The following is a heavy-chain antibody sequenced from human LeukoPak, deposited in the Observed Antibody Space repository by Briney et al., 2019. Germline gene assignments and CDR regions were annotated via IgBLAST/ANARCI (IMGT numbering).Heavy chain of an antibody. Sequence: SETLSLTCTVSGGSISSSSYCWGWIRQPPGKGLEWIGNIYYSGRTYYHPSLKSRVTISVDTSKNQSSLKLSSVTAADTAVYYCARVRRLLPPLYYFDYWGQGTLVTVSS. CDR3: ARVRRLLPPLYYFDY. D-gene: IGHD3-22*01. CDR1: GGSISSSSYC. CDR2: IYYSGRT. J-gene: IGHJ4*02. V-gene: IGHV4-39*01.